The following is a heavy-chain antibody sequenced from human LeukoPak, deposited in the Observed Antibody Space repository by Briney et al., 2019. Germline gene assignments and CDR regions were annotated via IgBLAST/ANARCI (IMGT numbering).Heavy chain of an antibody. J-gene: IGHJ1*01. Sequence: GGSLRLSCAASGFTFGSYAMSWVRQAPGKGLEWVSAISGSGGSTYYADSVKGRFTISRDNSKNTLYLQMNSLRAEDTAVYCCASRIGVPGYAEYFQDWGQGTLVTVSS. CDR1: GFTFGSYA. D-gene: IGHD6-13*01. V-gene: IGHV3-23*01. CDR3: ASRIGVPGYAEYFQD. CDR2: ISGSGGST.